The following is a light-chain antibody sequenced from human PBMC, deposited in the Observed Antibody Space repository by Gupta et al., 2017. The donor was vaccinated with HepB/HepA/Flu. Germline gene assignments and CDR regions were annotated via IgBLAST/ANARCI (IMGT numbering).Light chain of an antibody. CDR1: SSDVGGYNY. V-gene: IGLV2-8*01. J-gene: IGLJ2*01. Sequence: QSALTQPPSASGSPGPSVTISCTGTSSDVGGYNYVSWYQQHPGKAPKLMIYEVSKRPSGVPARFSGSKSGNTASLTVSGPQAEDEADYYCSSDAGSNNLIFGGGTKLTVL. CDR3: SSDAGSNNLI. CDR2: EVS.